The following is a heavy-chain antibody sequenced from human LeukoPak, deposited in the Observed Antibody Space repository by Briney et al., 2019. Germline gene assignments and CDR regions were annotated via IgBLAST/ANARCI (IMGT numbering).Heavy chain of an antibody. J-gene: IGHJ6*03. CDR1: GYTFTSYG. CDR3: ARVKYGSGSLIYYYYYMDV. Sequence: ASVKVSCKASGYTFTSYGISWVRQAPGQGLEWMGWISAYNGNTNYAQKLQGRVTMTTDTSTSTAYMELRSLRSDDTAVYYCARVKYGSGSLIYYYYYMDVWGKGTTVTISS. V-gene: IGHV1-18*01. D-gene: IGHD3-10*01. CDR2: ISAYNGNT.